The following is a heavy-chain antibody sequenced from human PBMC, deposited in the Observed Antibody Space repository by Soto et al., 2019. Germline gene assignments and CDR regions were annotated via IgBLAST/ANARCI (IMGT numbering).Heavy chain of an antibody. V-gene: IGHV1-69*13. CDR1: GGTFSSYA. J-gene: IGHJ4*02. Sequence: SVKVSCKASGGTFSSYAISWVRQAPGQGLEWMGGIIPIFGTANYAQKFQGRVTITADESTSTAYMELSSLRSEDTAVYYCAIAYDYVWGSYPPEFDYWGQGTMVTVSS. CDR2: IIPIFGTA. D-gene: IGHD3-16*02. CDR3: AIAYDYVWGSYPPEFDY.